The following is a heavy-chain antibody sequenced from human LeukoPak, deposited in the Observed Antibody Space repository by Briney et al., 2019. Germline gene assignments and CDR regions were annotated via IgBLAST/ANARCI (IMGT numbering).Heavy chain of an antibody. V-gene: IGHV1-18*01. CDR3: ARVLYGSGSYDAFDI. D-gene: IGHD3-10*01. CDR1: RYTFTSYG. Sequence: ASVKVSCKASRYTFTSYGISWVRQAPGQGLEWMGWISAYNGNTNYAQKLEGRVTMTTDTSTSTAYMELRSLRSDDTAVYYCARVLYGSGSYDAFDIWGQGTMVTVSS. J-gene: IGHJ3*02. CDR2: ISAYNGNT.